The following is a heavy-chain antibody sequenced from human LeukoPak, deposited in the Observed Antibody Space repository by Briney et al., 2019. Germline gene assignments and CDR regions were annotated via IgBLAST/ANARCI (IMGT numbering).Heavy chain of an antibody. CDR3: AKNRHGDYASLDY. V-gene: IGHV3-23*01. J-gene: IGHJ4*02. D-gene: IGHD4-17*01. CDR2: ISDSGGST. CDR1: GFTFSNYA. Sequence: GGSLRLSCAASGFTFSNYAMSWVRQAPGKGLERVSSISDSGGSTYYADSVKGRFTISRDNSKNTLYLQMNSLRAEDTAVYYCAKNRHGDYASLDYWGQGTLVTVSS.